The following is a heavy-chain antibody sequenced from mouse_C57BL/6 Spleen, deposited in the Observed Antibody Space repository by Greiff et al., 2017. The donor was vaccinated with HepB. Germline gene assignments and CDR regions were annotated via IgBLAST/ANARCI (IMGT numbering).Heavy chain of an antibody. CDR2: ISSGGSYT. D-gene: IGHD3-2*02. CDR3: ARQLRLRFDV. V-gene: IGHV5-6*01. CDR1: GFTFSSYG. Sequence: VQLKESGGDLVKPGGSLKLSCAASGFTFSSYGMSWVRQTPDKRLEWVATISSGGSYTYYPDSVKGRFTISRDNAKNTLYLQMSSLKSEDTAMYYCARQLRLRFDVWGTGTTVTVSS. J-gene: IGHJ1*03.